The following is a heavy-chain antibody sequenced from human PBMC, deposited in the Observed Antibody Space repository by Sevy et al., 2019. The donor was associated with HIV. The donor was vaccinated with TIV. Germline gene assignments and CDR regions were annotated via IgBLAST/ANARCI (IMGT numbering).Heavy chain of an antibody. J-gene: IGHJ3*01. V-gene: IGHV1-18*04. Sequence: ASVKVSCKASGYSFTSNGISWVRQAPGQGLEWMGWISSKSGKTNNPWKFQGRLTMTTDKATATAHMELRNLRSDDTAVYYCARDKDHALDFWGQGTKVTVSS. CDR1: GYSFTSNG. CDR2: ISSKSGKT. CDR3: ARDKDHALDF.